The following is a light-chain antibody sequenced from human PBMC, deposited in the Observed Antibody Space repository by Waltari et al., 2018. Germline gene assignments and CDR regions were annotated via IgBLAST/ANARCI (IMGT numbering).Light chain of an antibody. Sequence: EIVLTQSPGTLSLSPGERVTLSCRASQSVRSSYLAWYQQKPGQAPRLLIYGASSRATGIPDRFSGSGSGTDFTLTISRLEPEDFAVYYCQQYGTLITFGQGTRLEIK. CDR1: QSVRSSY. CDR2: GAS. J-gene: IGKJ5*01. V-gene: IGKV3-20*01. CDR3: QQYGTLIT.